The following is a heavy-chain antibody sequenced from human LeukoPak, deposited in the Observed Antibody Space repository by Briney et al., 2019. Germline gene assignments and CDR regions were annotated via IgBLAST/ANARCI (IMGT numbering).Heavy chain of an antibody. V-gene: IGHV3-23*01. CDR3: ADSNYWYPVDY. CDR2: ISGSGDST. CDR1: GFTFSSYA. D-gene: IGHD4-11*01. Sequence: PGGSLRLSCAASGFTFSSYAMRWVRQPPGKGLEWVSSISGSGDSTYYADSVKGRFTISRDNSRNTLYLQMNSLRAEDTAVYYCADSNYWYPVDYWGQGTLVTVSS. J-gene: IGHJ4*02.